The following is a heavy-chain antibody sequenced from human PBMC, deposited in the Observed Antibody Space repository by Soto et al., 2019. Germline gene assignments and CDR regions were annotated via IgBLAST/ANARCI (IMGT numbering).Heavy chain of an antibody. J-gene: IGHJ6*02. V-gene: IGHV3-23*01. CDR1: GFTFTGYA. CDR2: ISGSGGTT. CDR3: AXDGSYRSGSHYISPIWN. Sequence: PGGSLRLSCAASGFTFTGYAMTWVRQAPGKGLDWVSTISGSGGTTYYADSVKGRFTISRDNSKNTLYLQMNSLRAEDTAVYYCAXDGSYRSGSHYISPIWNWGQGTTVTVSS. D-gene: IGHD3-10*01.